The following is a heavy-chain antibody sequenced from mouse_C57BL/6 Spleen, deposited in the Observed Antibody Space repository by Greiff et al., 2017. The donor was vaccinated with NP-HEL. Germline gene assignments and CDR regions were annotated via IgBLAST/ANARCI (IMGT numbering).Heavy chain of an antibody. CDR2: INPNNGGT. Sequence: VQLQQSGPELVKPGASVKIPCKASGYTFTDYNMDWVKQSHGKSLEWIGDINPNNGGTIYNQKFKGKATLTVDKSSSTAYMELRSLTSEDTAVYYCARSRFRYDGYYAMDYWGQGTSVTVSS. V-gene: IGHV1-18*01. CDR3: ARSRFRYDGYYAMDY. J-gene: IGHJ4*01. CDR1: GYTFTDYN. D-gene: IGHD2-3*01.